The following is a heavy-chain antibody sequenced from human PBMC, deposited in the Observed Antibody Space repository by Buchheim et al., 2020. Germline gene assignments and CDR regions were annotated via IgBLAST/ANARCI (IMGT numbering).Heavy chain of an antibody. D-gene: IGHD1-26*01. J-gene: IGHJ4*02. V-gene: IGHV4-30-4*01. CDR3: ARTLDFESRSYCY. CDR1: GDSISNYVNF. CDR2: MFFSGNT. Sequence: QVQLQESGPGLVKPSQTLSLTCSVSGDSISNYVNFWIWLRQPPGKGLEWIGHMFFSGNTDYNPSLKSRISISVDTSKNQFSLKVKSVTAADTAVYYCARTLDFESRSYCYWGQGTL.